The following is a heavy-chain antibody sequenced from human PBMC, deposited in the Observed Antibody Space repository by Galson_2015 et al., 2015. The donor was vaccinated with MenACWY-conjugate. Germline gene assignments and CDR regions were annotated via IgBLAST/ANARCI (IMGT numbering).Heavy chain of an antibody. CDR2: IKSKTDGGTT. CDR1: GFTFSNAW. D-gene: IGHD3-10*01. CDR3: TTIMLVRGVITDFDY. Sequence: SLRLSCAASGFTFSNAWMNWVRQAPGKGLEWVGRIKSKTDGGTTDYAAPVKGRFTISGDGSKNTLYLQMNSLKTEDTAVYYCTTIMLVRGVITDFDYWGQGTLVTVSS. V-gene: IGHV3-15*07. J-gene: IGHJ4*02.